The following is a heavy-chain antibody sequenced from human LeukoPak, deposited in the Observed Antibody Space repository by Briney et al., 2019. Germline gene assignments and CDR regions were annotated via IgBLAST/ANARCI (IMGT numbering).Heavy chain of an antibody. CDR2: IYTSGST. Sequence: SETLSLTCTVSGGSISSYYWSWIRQPPGKGLEWIGYIYTSGSTNYNPSLKSRVTISVDTSKNQFSLQLSSVTAADTAVYYCTRTRSPDYGGNSYYFDYWGQGTLVTVSS. D-gene: IGHD4-23*01. CDR1: GGSISSYY. J-gene: IGHJ4*02. CDR3: TRTRSPDYGGNSYYFDY. V-gene: IGHV4-4*09.